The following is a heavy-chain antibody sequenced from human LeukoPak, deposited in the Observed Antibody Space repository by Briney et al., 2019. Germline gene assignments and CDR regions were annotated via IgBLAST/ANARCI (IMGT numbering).Heavy chain of an antibody. CDR3: ARDLRAFPEPYYFDY. CDR1: EFIFSSYV. V-gene: IGHV3-30*04. J-gene: IGHJ4*02. D-gene: IGHD3-3*02. CDR2: VSFDGRYK. Sequence: PGGSLRLSCAASEFIFSSYVMSWVRQAPGEGLECVAIVSFDGRYKHYADSVKGRFTISRDNSNNTLYLQMKSLRSDDTAVYYCARDLRAFPEPYYFDYWGQGTLVTVSS.